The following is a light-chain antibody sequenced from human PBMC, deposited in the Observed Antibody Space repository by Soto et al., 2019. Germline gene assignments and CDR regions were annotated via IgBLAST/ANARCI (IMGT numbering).Light chain of an antibody. V-gene: IGKV1-8*01. CDR1: QGISSY. J-gene: IGKJ1*01. CDR3: QQYYSYPPT. Sequence: AIRMTQSPSSLSASTGDRVTINCRASQGISSYLAWYQQKPGKAPKLLIYAASTLQSGVPSRFSGSGSGTDFTLTISCLQSEDFATYYCQQYYSYPPTFGQGTKVEIK. CDR2: AAS.